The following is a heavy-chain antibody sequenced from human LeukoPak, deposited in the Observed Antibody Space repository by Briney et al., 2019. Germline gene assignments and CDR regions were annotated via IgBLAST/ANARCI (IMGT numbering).Heavy chain of an antibody. Sequence: GASVKVSCKASGYTFTSHDINWVRQATGQGLEWMGWTNPNSGYTGYAQKFQGRVTITADESTSTAYMELSSLRSEDTAVYYCAREGGGHGAGSHGDAFDIWGQGTMVTVSS. CDR2: TNPNSGYT. CDR1: GYTFTSHD. D-gene: IGHD3-10*01. V-gene: IGHV1-8*03. J-gene: IGHJ3*02. CDR3: AREGGGHGAGSHGDAFDI.